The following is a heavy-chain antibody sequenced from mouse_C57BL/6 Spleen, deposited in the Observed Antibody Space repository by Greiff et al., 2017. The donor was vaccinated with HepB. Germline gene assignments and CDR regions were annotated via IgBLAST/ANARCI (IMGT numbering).Heavy chain of an antibody. Sequence: EVKLLESGPGLVKPSQSLSLTCSVTGYSITSGYYWNWLRQFPGNKLEWMGYISYDGSNNYNPSLKNRISITRDTSKNQFFLKLNTVTTEDTATYNCTYSNYDWYFDVWGTGTTVTVSS. CDR3: TYSNYDWYFDV. CDR2: ISYDGSN. J-gene: IGHJ1*03. CDR1: GYSITSGYY. V-gene: IGHV3-6*01. D-gene: IGHD2-5*01.